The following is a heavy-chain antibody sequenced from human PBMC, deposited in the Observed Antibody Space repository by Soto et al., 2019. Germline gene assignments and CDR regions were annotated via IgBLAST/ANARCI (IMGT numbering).Heavy chain of an antibody. Sequence: QVQQVQSGAEVKKPGASVKDSCKASGYTFTSYGISWVRQAPGQGLEWMGWISAYNGNTNYAQKLQGRVTMTTDTSSSTAYMELRSLRSDDTAVYYCARVHIVVVPAAMGYYYYYMDVWGKGTTVTVSS. CDR1: GYTFTSYG. CDR2: ISAYNGNT. V-gene: IGHV1-18*01. J-gene: IGHJ6*03. CDR3: ARVHIVVVPAAMGYYYYYMDV. D-gene: IGHD2-2*01.